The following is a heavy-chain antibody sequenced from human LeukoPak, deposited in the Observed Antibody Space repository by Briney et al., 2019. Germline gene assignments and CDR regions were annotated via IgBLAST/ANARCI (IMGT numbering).Heavy chain of an antibody. J-gene: IGHJ4*02. CDR1: GFTFTTYT. V-gene: IGHV3-21*01. CDR2: ISSSGDFM. CDR3: ARAQNYGYSPHY. Sequence: GGSLRLSCEASGFTFTTYTMIWVRQAPGKGLEWVASISSSGDFMYYGDSVKGRFIISRDNAQNSLYLHMNSLRAEDTSMYYCARAQNYGYSPHYWGQGTLVTVSS. D-gene: IGHD5-18*01.